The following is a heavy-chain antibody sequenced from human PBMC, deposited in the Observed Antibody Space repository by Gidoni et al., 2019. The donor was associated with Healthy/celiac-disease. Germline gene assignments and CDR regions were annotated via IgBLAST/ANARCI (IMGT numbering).Heavy chain of an antibody. CDR2: ISSSSSAM. J-gene: IGHJ4*02. CDR3: AREGDVWSGYSFDY. D-gene: IGHD3-3*01. Sequence: EVQLVESGGGLVLRGGSLSLSCAPCGLTFGSYSMNGDGQVPGKGLGWGSYISSSSSAMYYADYVKGRFTISRDNAKSSLYLKMNSLRDEDTAVYYCAREGDVWSGYSFDYWGQGTLVTVSS. CDR1: GLTFGSYS. V-gene: IGHV3-48*02.